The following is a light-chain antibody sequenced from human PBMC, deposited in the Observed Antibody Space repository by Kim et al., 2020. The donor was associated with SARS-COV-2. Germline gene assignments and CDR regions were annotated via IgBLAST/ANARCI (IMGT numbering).Light chain of an antibody. Sequence: GVPSRFSGSGSGTDFALTISSLQPEDFATYYCQETFTTPPYIFGQGTKLEIK. V-gene: IGKV1-39*01. CDR3: QETFTTPPYI. J-gene: IGKJ2*01.